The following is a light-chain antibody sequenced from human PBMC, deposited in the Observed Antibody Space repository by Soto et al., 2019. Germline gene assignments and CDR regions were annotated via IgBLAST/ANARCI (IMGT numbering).Light chain of an antibody. Sequence: QSALTQPRSVSGSPGQSVTISCTGTSSDVGGYTYVSWYQQHPGKAPKFMIYDVTTRPSGVPDRFSGSKSGNTASLTISGLQAEDEADYYCCSYAGSYNYIFGTGTKVTVL. CDR1: SSDVGGYTY. CDR2: DVT. J-gene: IGLJ1*01. V-gene: IGLV2-11*01. CDR3: CSYAGSYNYI.